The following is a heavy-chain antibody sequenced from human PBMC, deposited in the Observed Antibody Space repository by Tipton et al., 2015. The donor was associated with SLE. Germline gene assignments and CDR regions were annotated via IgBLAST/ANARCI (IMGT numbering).Heavy chain of an antibody. CDR2: ISYDGSNK. J-gene: IGHJ3*02. CDR1: GFTFSSYP. V-gene: IGHV3-30*04. D-gene: IGHD2-2*01. CDR3: AREGDIVVVHDAFDI. Sequence: RSLRLSCAASGFTFSSYPMHWVRQAPGKGLEWVALISYDGSNKYYADSVKGRFTISRDNSKNTLYLQMNSLTAEDTAVYYCAREGDIVVVHDAFDIWGQGTMVTVSS.